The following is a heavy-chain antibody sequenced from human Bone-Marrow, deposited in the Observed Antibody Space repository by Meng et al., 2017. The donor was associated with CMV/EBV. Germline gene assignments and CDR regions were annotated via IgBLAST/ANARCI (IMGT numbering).Heavy chain of an antibody. Sequence: TFSGFSLSTSGVGVGWIRQPPGKALEWLALIYWDDDKRYSPSLKSRLTTTKDTSKNQVVLTMTNMDPVDTGTYYCAHKAVTGTVFDSWGQGTLVTVSS. D-gene: IGHD4-17*01. CDR2: IYWDDDK. CDR1: GFSLSTSGVG. CDR3: AHKAVTGTVFDS. J-gene: IGHJ4*02. V-gene: IGHV2-5*02.